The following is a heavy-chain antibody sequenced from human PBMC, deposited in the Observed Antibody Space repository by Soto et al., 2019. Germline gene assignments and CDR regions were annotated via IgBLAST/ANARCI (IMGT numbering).Heavy chain of an antibody. CDR1: GFSLSTSGVG. D-gene: IGHD2-2*01. V-gene: IGHV2-5*02. Sequence: QITLKESGPTLVKPTQTLTLTCIFSGFSLSTSGVGVGWIRQPPGKALEWLALIYWDDDKRYSPSLKSRLTITKDTSKNQVVLTVTNMTPLDTATYYCAHGDLKIDLMPPFACWGQGTLVTISS. CDR3: AHGDLKIDLMPPFAC. J-gene: IGHJ4*02. CDR2: IYWDDDK.